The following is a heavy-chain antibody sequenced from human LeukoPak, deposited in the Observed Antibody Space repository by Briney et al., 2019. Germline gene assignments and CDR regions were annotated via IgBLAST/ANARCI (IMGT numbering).Heavy chain of an antibody. D-gene: IGHD2-21*01. CDR2: ISGDGGSK. J-gene: IGHJ4*02. Sequence: GGSLRLSCAASGFTFSDYVMSWVRQAPGKGLEGVAVISGDGGSKYYADSVRGRFIISRDNSKNTLYLQMSILRSQDTAAYYCAKRFCGEGPSYYFDLWGQGTLVTVSS. CDR1: GFTFSDYV. CDR3: AKRFCGEGPSYYFDL. V-gene: IGHV3-23*01.